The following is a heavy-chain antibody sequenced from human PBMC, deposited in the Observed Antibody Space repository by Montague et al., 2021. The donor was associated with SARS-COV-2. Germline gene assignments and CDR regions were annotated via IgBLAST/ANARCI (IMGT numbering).Heavy chain of an antibody. J-gene: IGHJ6*03. D-gene: IGHD3-10*01. Sequence: SETLSLTCAVHGGSFSTYSWNWIRQPPGKGLEWIGEIHHGGSTNYNPSLKSRVTISADTSKNQFSLKLTSVAAADTAVYYCARLGDGVVPSPILGVGPYYCYYCMDVWGKGTTVTVSS. CDR3: ARLGDGVVPSPILGVGPYYCYYCMDV. CDR1: GGSFSTYS. V-gene: IGHV4-34*01. CDR2: IHHGGST.